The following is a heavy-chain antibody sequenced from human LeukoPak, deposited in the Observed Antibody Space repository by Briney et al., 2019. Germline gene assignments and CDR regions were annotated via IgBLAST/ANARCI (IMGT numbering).Heavy chain of an antibody. CDR1: GGSISSSSYY. J-gene: IGHJ6*02. V-gene: IGHV4-30-4*08. D-gene: IGHD6-13*01. Sequence: SETLSLTCTVSGGSISSSSYYWSWIRQPPGKGLEWIGYIYYSGSTYYNPSLKSRVTISVDTSKNQFSLKLSSVTAADTAVYYCARDRRQQLTAYYYYYGMDVWGQGTTVTVSS. CDR3: ARDRRQQLTAYYYYYGMDV. CDR2: IYYSGST.